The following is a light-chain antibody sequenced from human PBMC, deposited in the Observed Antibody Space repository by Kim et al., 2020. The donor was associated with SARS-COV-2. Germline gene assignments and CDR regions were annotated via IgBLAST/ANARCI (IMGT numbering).Light chain of an antibody. Sequence: DIQMTQSPSTLSAFVGDRVTITCRASRSIGGLLAWYQQKPGKAPKLLIYEASTLKSGVPSRFSGSGSETDFTLTTSSLQPDDFATYYCQQYRSYPWTFGQGTKVEIK. CDR3: QQYRSYPWT. V-gene: IGKV1-5*03. J-gene: IGKJ1*01. CDR1: RSIGGL. CDR2: EAS.